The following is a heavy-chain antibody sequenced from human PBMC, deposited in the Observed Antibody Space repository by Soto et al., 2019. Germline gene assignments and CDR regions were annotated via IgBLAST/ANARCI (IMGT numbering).Heavy chain of an antibody. Sequence: GGSLRLSCAASGFTFSSYSMNWVRQAPGKGLEWVSSISSSSSYIYYADSVKGRLTISRDNAKNSLYLQMNSLRAEDTAVYYCARDSYVGYYDILTGPNWFDPWGQGTLVTVSS. CDR3: ARDSYVGYYDILTGPNWFDP. J-gene: IGHJ5*02. CDR2: ISSSSSYI. D-gene: IGHD3-9*01. CDR1: GFTFSSYS. V-gene: IGHV3-21*01.